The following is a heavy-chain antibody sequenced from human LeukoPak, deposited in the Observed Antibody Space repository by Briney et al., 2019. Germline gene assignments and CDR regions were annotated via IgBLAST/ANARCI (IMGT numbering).Heavy chain of an antibody. J-gene: IGHJ4*02. CDR3: ARVRANWYEDY. V-gene: IGHV3-21*01. Sequence: PGGSLRLSCAASGFTFSSYSFNWVRQVPGKGLEWVSSITTTFYTYYTDSVKGRFTISRDNAKNSLYLQMISLRAEDTAVYYCARVRANWYEDYSGQGTLVTVSS. D-gene: IGHD6-13*01. CDR1: GFTFSSYS. CDR2: ITTTFYT.